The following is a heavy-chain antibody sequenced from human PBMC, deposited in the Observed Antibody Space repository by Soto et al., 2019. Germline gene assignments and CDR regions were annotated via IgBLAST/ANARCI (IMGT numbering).Heavy chain of an antibody. V-gene: IGHV3-49*04. CDR3: VRGSFGYYGP. J-gene: IGHJ5*02. CDR1: GFTFGDYA. D-gene: IGHD3-22*01. CDR2: IRNPGYGGTT. Sequence: GGSLRLSCTASGFTFGDYAMTWVLQAPGKGLEWVGFIRNPGYGGTTEYATSVKGRFIISRDDSMSSAYLQLNSLKVDDSAVYYCVRGSFGYYGPWGQGTLVTVSS.